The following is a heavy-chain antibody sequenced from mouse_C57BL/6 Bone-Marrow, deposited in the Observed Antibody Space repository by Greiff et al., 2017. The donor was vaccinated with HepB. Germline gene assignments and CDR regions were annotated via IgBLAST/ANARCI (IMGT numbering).Heavy chain of an antibody. J-gene: IGHJ2*01. Sequence: QVQLKQSGPELVKPGASVKISCKASGYAFSSSWMNWVKQRPGKGLEWIGRIYPGDGDTNYNGKFKGKATLTADKSSSTAYMQLSSLTSEDSAVYFCARSQGYPYYFDYWGQGTTLTVSS. CDR3: ARSQGYPYYFDY. D-gene: IGHD3-2*02. CDR1: GYAFSSSW. V-gene: IGHV1-82*01. CDR2: IYPGDGDT.